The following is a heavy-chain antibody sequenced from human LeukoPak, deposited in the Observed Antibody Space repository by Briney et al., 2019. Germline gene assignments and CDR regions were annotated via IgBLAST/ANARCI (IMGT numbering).Heavy chain of an antibody. CDR1: GFTFSSYG. CDR3: ARRYSGSSPSFDY. J-gene: IGHJ4*02. CDR2: ISGSGVGT. D-gene: IGHD1-26*01. V-gene: IGHV3-23*01. Sequence: PGGSLRLSCAASGFTFSSYGMSWVRQAPGKGLEWVSGISGSGVGTYYADSVEGRFTISRDNSKNTLYLQMNSLRAEDTAVYYCARRYSGSSPSFDYWGQGTLVTVSS.